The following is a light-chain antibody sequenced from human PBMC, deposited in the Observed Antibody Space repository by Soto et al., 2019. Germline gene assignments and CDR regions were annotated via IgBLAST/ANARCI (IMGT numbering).Light chain of an antibody. CDR2: ASF. Sequence: EVVLTQSPGTLSLSPGEIATLSCRASQSGTSSYLAGYHQTSGQSPRLFFYASFSRAAGVTDRFSGSGSGTDFTLTISRLEPEDGAVFYCQHYGSSPRYTFGQGTKLEIK. CDR3: QHYGSSPRYT. CDR1: QSGTSSY. J-gene: IGKJ2*01. V-gene: IGKV3-20*01.